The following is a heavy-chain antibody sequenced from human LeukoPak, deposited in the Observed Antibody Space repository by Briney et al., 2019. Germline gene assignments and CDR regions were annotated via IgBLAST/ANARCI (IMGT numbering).Heavy chain of an antibody. CDR3: ARDFRIAAAVPSYFDY. Sequence: GGSLRLSCAASGFSFSDYSLSWVRQAPGKGLEWVSFISSRGTHMYYLDSVKGRFTISRDNAKASLDLQLNSLRAEDTAVYFCARDFRIAAAVPSYFDYWGQGVLVTVSS. CDR2: ISSRGTHM. J-gene: IGHJ4*02. CDR1: GFSFSDYS. V-gene: IGHV3-21*01. D-gene: IGHD6-13*01.